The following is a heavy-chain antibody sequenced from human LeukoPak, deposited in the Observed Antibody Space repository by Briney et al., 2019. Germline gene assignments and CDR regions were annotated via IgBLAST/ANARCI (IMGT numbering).Heavy chain of an antibody. CDR3: AKVGSGWYQIDY. CDR2: IRYDGTSQ. Sequence: PGGSLRLSCATSGFTLSIYGMHWVRQAPGKGLEWVAFIRYDGTSQYYADSVKGRFTISRDNSKNTLYLQMNSLRAEDTAVYYGAKVGSGWYQIDYWGQGTLVTVSS. CDR1: GFTLSIYG. V-gene: IGHV3-30*02. D-gene: IGHD6-19*01. J-gene: IGHJ4*02.